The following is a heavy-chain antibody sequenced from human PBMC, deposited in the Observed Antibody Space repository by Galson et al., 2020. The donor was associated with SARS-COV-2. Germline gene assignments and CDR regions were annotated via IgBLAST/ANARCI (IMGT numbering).Heavy chain of an antibody. J-gene: IGHJ4*02. Sequence: GDSLTISCAASVFSFSGSAMHWVRHASGKGLEWVGRIRSKSNSYATAYAASVKGRFTISRDDSQNTAYLQMNSLKTEDTAVYYCTTALDYWGQGTLVTVSS. V-gene: IGHV3-73*01. CDR1: VFSFSGSA. CDR3: TTALDY. CDR2: IRSKSNSYAT.